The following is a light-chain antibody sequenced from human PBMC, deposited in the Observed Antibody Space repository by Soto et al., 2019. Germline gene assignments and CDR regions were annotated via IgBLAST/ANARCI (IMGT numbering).Light chain of an antibody. CDR3: TSYAGGNNV. Sequence: QSALTQPPSASGSPGQSVTISCTGTSSDVGGYNFVSWYQQYPGKVPKLMVYEVNKRPSGVTDRFSGSKSGNTASLTVSGLQAEDEADYYCTSYAGGNNVFGTGTQLTVL. CDR1: SSDVGGYNF. V-gene: IGLV2-8*01. CDR2: EVN. J-gene: IGLJ1*01.